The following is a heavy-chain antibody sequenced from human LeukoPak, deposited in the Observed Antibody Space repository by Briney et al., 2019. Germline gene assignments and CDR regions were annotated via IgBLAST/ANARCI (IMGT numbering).Heavy chain of an antibody. J-gene: IGHJ5*02. CDR2: ISAYNGNT. CDR3: AREAVPQVYYDSSGYYIDP. V-gene: IGHV1-18*01. D-gene: IGHD3-22*01. Sequence: APVKVSCKASGYTFTSYGISWVRQAPGQGLEWMGWISAYNGNTNYAQKLQGRVTMTTDTSTSTAYMELRSLRSDDTAVYYCAREAVPQVYYDSSGYYIDPWGQGTLVTVSS. CDR1: GYTFTSYG.